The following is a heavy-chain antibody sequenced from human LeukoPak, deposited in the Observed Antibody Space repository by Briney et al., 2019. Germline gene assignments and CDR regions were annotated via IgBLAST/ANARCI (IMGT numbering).Heavy chain of an antibody. V-gene: IGHV3-23*01. J-gene: IGHJ4*02. CDR1: EFTFSSYA. CDR3: AKGDTTWELPHDY. CDR2: ISGSGGIT. Sequence: GGSLRLSCAASEFTFSSYAMSWVRQAPGKGLEWVSAISGSGGITSYADSAKGRFTISRDNSKNTLYLQMNSLRAEDTAVYYCAKGDTTWELPHDYWGQGTLVTVSS. D-gene: IGHD1-26*01.